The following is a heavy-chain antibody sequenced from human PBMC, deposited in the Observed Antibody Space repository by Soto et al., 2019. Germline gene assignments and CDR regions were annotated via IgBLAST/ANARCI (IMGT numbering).Heavy chain of an antibody. V-gene: IGHV4-39*07. CDR1: GGSISSSSYY. J-gene: IGHJ4*02. Sequence: SETLSLTCTVSGGSISSSSYYWGWMRQPPGKGLEWIGNIYYSGSTYYNPSLKSRVTISVDTSKNQFSLKLSSVTAADTAVYYCARARVGYCSGGSCYSEFDYWGQGTLVTVSS. CDR2: IYYSGST. D-gene: IGHD2-15*01. CDR3: ARARVGYCSGGSCYSEFDY.